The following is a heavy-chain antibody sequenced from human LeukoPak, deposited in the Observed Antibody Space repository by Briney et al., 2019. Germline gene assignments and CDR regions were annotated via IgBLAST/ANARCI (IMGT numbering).Heavy chain of an antibody. CDR3: AKADDFWSGYYPTPNWIDP. V-gene: IGHV3-23*01. D-gene: IGHD3-3*01. CDR2: ITGSGAGT. CDR1: GFTVSSNY. J-gene: IGHJ5*02. Sequence: GGSLRLSCAASGFTVSSNYMSWVRQAPGKGLEWVSAITGSGAGTYYADSVKGRFTVSRDNSKNTLYLQMNSLRVEDTAVYYCAKADDFWSGYYPTPNWIDPWGQGTLVTVSS.